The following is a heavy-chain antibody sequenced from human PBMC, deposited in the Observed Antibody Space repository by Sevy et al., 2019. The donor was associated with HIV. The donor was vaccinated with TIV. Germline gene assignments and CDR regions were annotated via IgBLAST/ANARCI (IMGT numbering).Heavy chain of an antibody. D-gene: IGHD1-26*01. J-gene: IGHJ3*02. CDR1: GYTFTTYY. V-gene: IGHV1-46*01. CDR3: ARDHTVIGRSYYGAFDI. CDR2: INPSGGST. Sequence: ASVKVSCKASGYTFTTYYMHWVRQAPGQGLEWMGIINPSGGSTSYAQKFQGRVTMTRDTSTSTVYMELSSLRSEDTALYYCARDHTVIGRSYYGAFDIWGQGTMVTVSS.